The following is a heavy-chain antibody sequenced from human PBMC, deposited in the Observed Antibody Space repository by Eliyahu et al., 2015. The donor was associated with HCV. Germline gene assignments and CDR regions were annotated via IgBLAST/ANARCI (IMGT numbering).Heavy chain of an antibody. CDR1: GFTFSSYG. CDR2: IWYDGSNK. D-gene: IGHD2-21*02. Sequence: SGFTFSSYGMHWVRQAPGKGLEWVAVIWYDGSNKYYADSVKGRFTISRDNSKNTLYLQMNSLRAEDTAVYYCARPLGPYCGGDCYHEYFQHWGQGTLVTVSS. V-gene: IGHV3-33*01. CDR3: ARPLGPYCGGDCYHEYFQH. J-gene: IGHJ1*01.